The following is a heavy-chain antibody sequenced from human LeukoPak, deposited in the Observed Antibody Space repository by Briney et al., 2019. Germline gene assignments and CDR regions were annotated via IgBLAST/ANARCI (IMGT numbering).Heavy chain of an antibody. CDR1: GFTVSNNY. CDR2: IYSGGNT. CDR3: ARTYSYSFDY. V-gene: IGHV3-53*01. Sequence: PGGSLRLSCAASGFTVSNNYMTWVRQAPGKGLEWVSIIYSGGNTFYADSVKGRFTISRDSSKNTLYLQMNSLRAEDTAVYYCARTYSYSFDYWGQGTLVTVSS. D-gene: IGHD4-11*01. J-gene: IGHJ4*02.